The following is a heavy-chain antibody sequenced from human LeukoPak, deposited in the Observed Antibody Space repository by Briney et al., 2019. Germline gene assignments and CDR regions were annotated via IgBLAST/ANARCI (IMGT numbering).Heavy chain of an antibody. CDR3: ARHVWFGEPNFDY. CDR1: GYSFTSYW. V-gene: IGHV5-10-1*01. CDR2: IDPSDSYT. J-gene: IGHJ4*02. D-gene: IGHD3-10*01. Sequence: GEALQISFKGSGYSFTSYWISWVRQMPGKGLGWMGRIDPSDSYTNYSPSFQGHVTISADKSISTAYLQWSSLKASDTAMYYCARHVWFGEPNFDYWGQGTLVTVSS.